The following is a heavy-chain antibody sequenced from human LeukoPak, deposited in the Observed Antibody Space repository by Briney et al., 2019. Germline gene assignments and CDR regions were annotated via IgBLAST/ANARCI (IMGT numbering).Heavy chain of an antibody. CDR3: ARDPDSNDDLDAFDI. V-gene: IGHV4-4*07. CDR2: IYTSGST. Sequence: SETLSLTCTVSGGSISSYYWSWIRQPAGKGLEWIGRIYTSGSTNYNPSLKSRVTMSVDTSKNQFSLKLSSVTAADTAVYYCARDPDSNDDLDAFDIWGQGTMVTVSS. J-gene: IGHJ3*02. CDR1: GGSISSYY. D-gene: IGHD1-1*01.